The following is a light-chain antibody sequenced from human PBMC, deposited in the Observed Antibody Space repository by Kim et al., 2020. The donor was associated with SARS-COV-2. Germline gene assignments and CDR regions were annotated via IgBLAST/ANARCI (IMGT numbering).Light chain of an antibody. Sequence: GQSITISCSVTSGDIVISNIVSWYQQHSGEAPRLIIYDVRDRPSGVSARFSGSKSANMASLTISGLRSEVEADYYCCSTSNTLDYVFGSGTKVTVL. CDR3: CSTSNTLDYV. CDR2: DVR. V-gene: IGLV2-14*03. J-gene: IGLJ1*01. CDR1: SGDIVISNI.